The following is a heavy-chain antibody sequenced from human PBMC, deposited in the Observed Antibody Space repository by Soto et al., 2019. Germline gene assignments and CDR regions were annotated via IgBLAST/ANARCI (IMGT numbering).Heavy chain of an antibody. CDR2: VYYRGRS. J-gene: IGHJ4*02. D-gene: IGHD4-17*01. CDR1: GGSVTNSSYY. Sequence: SETLSLTCTVSGGSVTNSSYYWGWIRQSPGKGLEWIGSVYYRGRSYSKSSVKSRVTVSVDTSKNRISLSLNPVTASDTAVYFCVSQRTTVPTQAYFDYWGPGALVTVSS. V-gene: IGHV4-39*01. CDR3: VSQRTTVPTQAYFDY.